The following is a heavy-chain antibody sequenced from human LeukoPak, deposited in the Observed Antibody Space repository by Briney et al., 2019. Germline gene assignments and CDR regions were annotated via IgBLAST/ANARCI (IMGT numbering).Heavy chain of an antibody. CDR1: GYTFTDYY. Sequence: ASVKVSCKASGYTFTDYYMHWVRQAPGQGLEWLGWINPNSGGTSYAQKFQGRVTMTRDTSISTAYMEVSRLRSDDTAVYYCATMGATNSDHWGQGTLVTVSS. J-gene: IGHJ4*02. CDR2: INPNSGGT. V-gene: IGHV1-2*02. D-gene: IGHD1-26*01. CDR3: ATMGATNSDH.